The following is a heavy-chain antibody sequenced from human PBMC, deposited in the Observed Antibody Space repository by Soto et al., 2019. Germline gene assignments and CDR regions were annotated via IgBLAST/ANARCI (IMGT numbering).Heavy chain of an antibody. D-gene: IGHD3-10*01. Sequence: QVQLQQWGAGLLKPSETLSLTCAVYGGSFSGYYWSWIRQPPGKGLEWIGEINHSGSTNYNPSLKSRVTLSXXTXKXXFSLKLSSVTAADTAVYYCARGRITMVRGSNWFDPWGQGTLVTVSS. V-gene: IGHV4-34*01. J-gene: IGHJ5*02. CDR1: GGSFSGYY. CDR2: INHSGST. CDR3: ARGRITMVRGSNWFDP.